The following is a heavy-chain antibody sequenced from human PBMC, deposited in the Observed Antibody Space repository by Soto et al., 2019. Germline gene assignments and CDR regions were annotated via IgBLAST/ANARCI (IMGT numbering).Heavy chain of an antibody. Sequence: QVRLVESGGGVVQPGRSLRLSCAASGFTFSSYGMHWVRQAPGKGLEWVAVIWYDGSNKYYADSVKGRFTISRDNSKNTLYLQMNSLRAEDTAVYYCARDEDVIAVAGTYGMDVWGQGTTVTVSS. D-gene: IGHD6-19*01. J-gene: IGHJ6*02. V-gene: IGHV3-33*01. CDR2: IWYDGSNK. CDR1: GFTFSSYG. CDR3: ARDEDVIAVAGTYGMDV.